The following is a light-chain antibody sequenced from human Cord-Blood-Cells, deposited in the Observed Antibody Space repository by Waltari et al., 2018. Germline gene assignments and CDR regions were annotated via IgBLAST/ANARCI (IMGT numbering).Light chain of an antibody. CDR2: DVS. J-gene: IGLJ1*01. Sequence: QSALTPPPSVSGSPGQSVTISCTGTRRDVGGYTYVYSYQQHPGKAPKLMIYDVSKRPSGVPDRFSGSKSGNTASLTISGLQAEDEADYYCCSYAGSYTYVFGTGTKVTVL. CDR1: RRDVGGYTY. V-gene: IGLV2-11*01. CDR3: CSYAGSYTYV.